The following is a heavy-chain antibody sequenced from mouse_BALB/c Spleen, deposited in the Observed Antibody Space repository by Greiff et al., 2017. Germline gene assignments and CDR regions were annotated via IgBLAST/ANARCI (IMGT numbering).Heavy chain of an antibody. J-gene: IGHJ4*01. CDR2: IWAGGST. V-gene: IGHV2-9*02. CDR1: GFSLTSYG. CDR3: ARIYDGYYVGAMDY. D-gene: IGHD2-3*01. Sequence: VKVVESGPGLVAPSQSLSITCTVSGFSLTSYGVHWVRQPPGKGLEWLGVIWAGGSTNYNSALMSRLSISKDNSKSQVFLKMNSLQTDDTAMYYCARIYDGYYVGAMDYWGQGTSVTVSS.